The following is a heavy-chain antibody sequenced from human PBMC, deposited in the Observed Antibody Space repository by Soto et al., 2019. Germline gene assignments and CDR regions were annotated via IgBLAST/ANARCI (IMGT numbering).Heavy chain of an antibody. Sequence: PGGSLRLSCAASGFTFDDYTMHWVRQAPGKGLEWVSLISWDGGSTYYADSVKGRSTISRDNSKNSLYLQMNSLRTEDTALYYCAKEVGDSQHSSYYYYGMDVWGQGATVTVSS. CDR3: AKEVGDSQHSSYYYYGMDV. CDR1: GFTFDDYT. D-gene: IGHD1-26*01. CDR2: ISWDGGST. V-gene: IGHV3-43*01. J-gene: IGHJ6*02.